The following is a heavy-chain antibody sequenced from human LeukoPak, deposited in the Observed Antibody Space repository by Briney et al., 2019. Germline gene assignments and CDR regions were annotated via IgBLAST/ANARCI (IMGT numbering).Heavy chain of an antibody. V-gene: IGHV4-34*01. CDR1: GGSFSGYY. J-gene: IGHJ4*02. Sequence: SETLSLTCAVYGGSFSGYYWSWLRQPPGKGLEWIGSIYYSGCTYYNPALKSRVTLSVDTSKNQFSLKLGSVTAADTAVYYCATPYYGGNSRWDFHYWGQGTLVTVSS. D-gene: IGHD4-23*01. CDR2: IYYSGCT. CDR3: ATPYYGGNSRWDFHY.